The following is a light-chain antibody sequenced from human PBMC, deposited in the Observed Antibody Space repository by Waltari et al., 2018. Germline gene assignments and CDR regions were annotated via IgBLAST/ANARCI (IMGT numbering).Light chain of an antibody. CDR1: SSYVGCDHY. Sequence: QSALTQPRSVSGSPGQSVTISCTGTSSYVGCDHYVSWYQQHPGKAPKLMIYDVSKRPSGVPDRFSGSKSGNTASLTISGLQAEDEADYYCCSYAGSYTLVFGGGTKLTVL. CDR2: DVS. J-gene: IGLJ2*01. CDR3: CSYAGSYTLV. V-gene: IGLV2-11*01.